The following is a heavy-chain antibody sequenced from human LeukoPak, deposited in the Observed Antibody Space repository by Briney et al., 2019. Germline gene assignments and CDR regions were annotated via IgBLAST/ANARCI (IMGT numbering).Heavy chain of an antibody. V-gene: IGHV5-51*01. J-gene: IGHJ3*02. D-gene: IGHD1-26*01. CDR1: GYSFTSYW. CDR3: ARNTKSPGVDI. CDR2: IYPGDSDT. Sequence: GESLKISCKGSGYSFTSYWIGWVRQMPGKGLEWIGIIYPGDSDTRYSPSFQGQVTISADKSITTAYLQWTILKASDTAMYYCARNTKSPGVDIWGQGTMVTVSS.